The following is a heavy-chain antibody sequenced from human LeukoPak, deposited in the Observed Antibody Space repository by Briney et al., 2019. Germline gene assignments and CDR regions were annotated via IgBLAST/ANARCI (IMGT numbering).Heavy chain of an antibody. CDR1: GGTFSSYA. D-gene: IGHD2-2*01. J-gene: IGHJ2*01. CDR2: IIPIFGTA. Sequence: SVKVSCKASGGTFSSYAISRVRQAPGQGLEWMGGIIPIFGTANYAQKFQGRVTITTDESTSTAYMELSSLRSEDTAVYYCARVPVVPAAITDWYFDLWGRGTLVTVSS. V-gene: IGHV1-69*05. CDR3: ARVPVVPAAITDWYFDL.